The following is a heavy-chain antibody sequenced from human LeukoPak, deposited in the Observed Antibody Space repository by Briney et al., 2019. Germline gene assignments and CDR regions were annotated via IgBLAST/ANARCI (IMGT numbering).Heavy chain of an antibody. D-gene: IGHD5-24*01. CDR2: MNPNSGNT. J-gene: IGHJ4*02. CDR1: GYTFTSYD. V-gene: IGHV1-8*03. Sequence: GASVKVSCKASGYTFTSYDINWVRQATGQGLAWMGWMNPNSGNTGYAQKFQGRVTITRNTSISTAYMELSSLRSEDTAVYYCARVKPWDGYNPYYFDYWGQGTLVTVSS. CDR3: ARVKPWDGYNPYYFDY.